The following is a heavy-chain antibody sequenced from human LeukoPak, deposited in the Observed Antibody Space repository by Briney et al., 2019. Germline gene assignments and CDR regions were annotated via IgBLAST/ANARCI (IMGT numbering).Heavy chain of an antibody. D-gene: IGHD1-1*01. Sequence: SVKVSCKAPGGTFSSYAISWVRQAPGQGLEWMGGIIPIFGTANYAQKFQGRVTITADESTSTAYMELSSLRSEDTAVYYCARDLRPQEWNDFDYWGQGTLVTVSS. CDR2: IIPIFGTA. CDR1: GGTFSSYA. CDR3: ARDLRPQEWNDFDY. J-gene: IGHJ4*02. V-gene: IGHV1-69*01.